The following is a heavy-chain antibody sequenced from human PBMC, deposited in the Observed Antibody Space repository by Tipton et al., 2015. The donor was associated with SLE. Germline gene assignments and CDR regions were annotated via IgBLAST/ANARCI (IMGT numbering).Heavy chain of an antibody. Sequence: LRLSCSVYGGSMGTYYWSWIRQSPERGLEWIGHIYYAGTTNYNPSLESRVTMSVDTSSNQIFLRVSSVTAADTAIYYCARQRNWNRRGALDVWGQGTMVTVSS. CDR3: ARQRNWNRRGALDV. D-gene: IGHD1-1*01. V-gene: IGHV4-59*01. J-gene: IGHJ3*01. CDR2: IYYAGTT. CDR1: GGSMGTYY.